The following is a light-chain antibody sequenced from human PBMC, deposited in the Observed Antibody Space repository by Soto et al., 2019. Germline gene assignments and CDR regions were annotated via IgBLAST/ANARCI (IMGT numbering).Light chain of an antibody. CDR1: NSNIGSNK. V-gene: IGLV1-44*01. Sequence: QSVLTQPPSASGTPGQRVTISCSGSNSNIGSNKVNWYQQLPGTAPKLLIYTSNQRPSGVPDRFSGSKSGTSASLAISGLQSEDEADYYCATWDHSLHGSLFGTGPKVTVL. CDR3: ATWDHSLHGSL. CDR2: TSN. J-gene: IGLJ1*01.